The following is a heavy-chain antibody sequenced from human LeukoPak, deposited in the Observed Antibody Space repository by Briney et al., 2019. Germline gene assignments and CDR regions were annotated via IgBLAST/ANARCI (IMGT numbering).Heavy chain of an antibody. CDR1: GFTFTSYE. D-gene: IGHD4-17*01. CDR2: ISSSSNFI. J-gene: IGHJ4*02. Sequence: GGSLRLSCAASGFTFTSYEMNWVRQAPGKGREWVSYISSSSNFIYYADSVKGRFTISRDNAKTSLYLQMNSLRAEDTAVYYCARENGDWYFDYWGQGTLVTVSS. CDR3: ARENGDWYFDY. V-gene: IGHV3-48*03.